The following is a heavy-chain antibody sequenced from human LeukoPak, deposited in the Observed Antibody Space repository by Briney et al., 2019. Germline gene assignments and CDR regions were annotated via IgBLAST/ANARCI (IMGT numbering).Heavy chain of an antibody. D-gene: IGHD6-13*01. CDR2: IYHSGST. J-gene: IGHJ6*04. Sequence: SETLSLTCAVSGGSITSDTYYWSWIRQPPGKGLEWIGSIYHSGSTYYNPSLKSRVTISVDTSKNQFSLKLSSVTAADTAVYYCARDAQQQLVPPLIPLDYGMDVWGKGTTVTVSS. CDR1: GGSITSDTYY. V-gene: IGHV4-39*07. CDR3: ARDAQQQLVPPLIPLDYGMDV.